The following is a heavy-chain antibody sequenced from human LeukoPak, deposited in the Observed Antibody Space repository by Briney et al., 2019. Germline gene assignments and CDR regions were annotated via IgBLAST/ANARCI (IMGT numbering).Heavy chain of an antibody. J-gene: IGHJ5*02. CDR1: GYTFTGYY. CDR3: ARDQSGEWELVSGWWFDP. Sequence: ASVKVSCKASGYTFTGYYMHWVRQAPGQGLEWMGWINPSGGSTSYAQKFQGRVTMTRDMSTSTDYMELSSLRSEDTAVYYCARDQSGEWELVSGWWFDPWGQGTLVTVSS. D-gene: IGHD1-26*01. V-gene: IGHV1-46*01. CDR2: INPSGGST.